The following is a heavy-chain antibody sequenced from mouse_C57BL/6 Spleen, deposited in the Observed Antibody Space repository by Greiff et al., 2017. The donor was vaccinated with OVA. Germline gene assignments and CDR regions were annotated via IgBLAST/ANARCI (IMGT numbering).Heavy chain of an antibody. D-gene: IGHD4-1*01. CDR2: IDPSDSET. V-gene: IGHV1-52*01. Sequence: QVQLQQPGAELVRPGSSVKLSCKASGYTFTSYWMHWVKQRPIQGLEWIGNIDPSDSETHYNQKFKDKATLTVDKSSSTAYMQLSSLTSEDSAVYYCASLELGRGTLSYWGQGTTLTVSS. CDR1: GYTFTSYW. CDR3: ASLELGRGTLSY. J-gene: IGHJ2*01.